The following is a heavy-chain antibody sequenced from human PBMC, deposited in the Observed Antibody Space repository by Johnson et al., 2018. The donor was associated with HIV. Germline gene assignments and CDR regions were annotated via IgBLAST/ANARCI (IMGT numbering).Heavy chain of an antibody. CDR2: ISYDGSNK. V-gene: IGHV3-30-3*01. D-gene: IGHD7-27*01. CDR3: ARDPSSQESRLTGDFGAFDI. J-gene: IGHJ3*02. Sequence: QVQLVESGGGLVQPGGSMRLSCAASGFTVSSNYMSWVRQAPGKGLEWVAVISYDGSNKYYADSVKGRFSISRDNVKTSLYLQMNSLRVEDTALYYCARDPSSQESRLTGDFGAFDIWGLGTMVIVSS. CDR1: GFTVSSNY.